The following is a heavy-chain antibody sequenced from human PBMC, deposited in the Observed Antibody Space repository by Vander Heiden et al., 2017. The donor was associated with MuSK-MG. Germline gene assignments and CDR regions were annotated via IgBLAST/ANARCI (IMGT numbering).Heavy chain of an antibody. V-gene: IGHV4-39*01. CDR2: ILHTGRA. D-gene: IGHD1-26*01. Sequence: QLPLQESGPGLVRPSETLTLTCTVSTVSFPTDFYQWAWVRQPPGRGLEWLGTILHTGRAYYNVFLAHRVDLSVDTPKNQFSLTLTSVTASDTATYYCARRFFNGSYYNWDLDLWGRGTRVTVSS. CDR1: TVSFPTDFYQ. J-gene: IGHJ2*01. CDR3: ARRFFNGSYYNWDLDL.